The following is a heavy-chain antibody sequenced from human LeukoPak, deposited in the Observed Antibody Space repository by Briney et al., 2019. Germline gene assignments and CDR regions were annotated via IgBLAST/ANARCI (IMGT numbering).Heavy chain of an antibody. V-gene: IGHV3-48*01. Sequence: PGGSLRLSCAASGFTFSSYSMNWVRQAPGKGLEWVSYISSSSSTTYYADSVKGRFTISRDNSKNTLYLQMNSLRAEDTAVYYCAKSVYVVTAVDYWGQGTLVTVSS. CDR2: ISSSSSTT. CDR1: GFTFSSYS. CDR3: AKSVYVVTAVDY. D-gene: IGHD2-21*02. J-gene: IGHJ4*02.